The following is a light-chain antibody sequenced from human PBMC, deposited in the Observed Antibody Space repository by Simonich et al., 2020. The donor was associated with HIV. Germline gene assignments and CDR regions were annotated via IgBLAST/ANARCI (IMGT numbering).Light chain of an antibody. J-gene: IGKJ5*01. CDR2: LGS. V-gene: IGKV2-28*01. CDR3: MQALHTPIT. Sequence: DIVMTQSPLSLPVPPGEPASISCRSSQRILHSNGYNHLDWYLQKPGQSPQLLIYLGSNRASGVPDRFSGSGSGTDFTLKISRVEAEDVGVYYGMQALHTPITFGQGTRLEIK. CDR1: QRILHSNGYNH.